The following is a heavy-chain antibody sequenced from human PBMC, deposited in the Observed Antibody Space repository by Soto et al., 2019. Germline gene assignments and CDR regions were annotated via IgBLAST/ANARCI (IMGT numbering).Heavy chain of an antibody. D-gene: IGHD5-18*01. CDR1: GGSFSNDDYY. Sequence: LSLTCSISGGSFSNDDYYWSWIRQPPGKGLEWIGYIYYSGNSNYNPSLKSRVTLSVDTSKKQFSLRLRSVTAADTAVYYCVRAGYAYFDYWGQGIRVTVSS. CDR3: VRAGYAYFDY. CDR2: IYYSGNS. J-gene: IGHJ4*02. V-gene: IGHV4-30-4*01.